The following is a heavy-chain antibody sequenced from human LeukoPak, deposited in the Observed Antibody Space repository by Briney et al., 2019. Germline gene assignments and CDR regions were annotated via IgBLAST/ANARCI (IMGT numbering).Heavy chain of an antibody. CDR3: ARVFDSGSQAYFYYMDV. Sequence: SETLSLTCTVSGGSISSYYWSWIRQPPGKGPERIGYIYSSGSTNYNPPLKSRVTMSVDTSKNQVSLKVSSVTAADKAVYYCARVFDSGSQAYFYYMDVWGKGTTVTIFS. V-gene: IGHV4-59*01. D-gene: IGHD3-10*01. CDR2: IYSSGST. CDR1: GGSISSYY. J-gene: IGHJ6*03.